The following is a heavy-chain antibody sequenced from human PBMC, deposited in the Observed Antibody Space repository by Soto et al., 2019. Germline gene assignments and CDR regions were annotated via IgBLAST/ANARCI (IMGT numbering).Heavy chain of an antibody. CDR2: IYSGGST. J-gene: IGHJ4*02. V-gene: IGHV3-66*01. CDR1: GFTVSSNY. CDR3: ARDLSPIGGVIVS. Sequence: GGSLRLSCAASGFTVSSNYMSWVRQAPGKGLEWVSVIYSGGSTYYADSVKGRFTISRDNSKNTLYLQMNSLRAEDTAVYYCARDLSPIGGVIVSWGQGTLVTVSS. D-gene: IGHD3-16*02.